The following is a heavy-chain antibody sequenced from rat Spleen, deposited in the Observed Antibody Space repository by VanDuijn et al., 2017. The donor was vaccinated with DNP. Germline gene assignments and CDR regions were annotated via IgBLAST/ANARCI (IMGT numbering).Heavy chain of an antibody. CDR3: AREAFGVDY. D-gene: IGHD4-3*01. V-gene: IGHV4-2*01. CDR1: GFNFNDYW. J-gene: IGHJ2*01. Sequence: EVKLVESGGGLVQPGRSLKLSCAASGFNFNDYWMGWVRQAPANRLEWIGQINKDSRTIKYIPSLKDKITISRDNAQNTLYLQMSKLGSEDTAIYYCAREAFGVDYWGQGVMVTVSS. CDR2: INKDSRTI.